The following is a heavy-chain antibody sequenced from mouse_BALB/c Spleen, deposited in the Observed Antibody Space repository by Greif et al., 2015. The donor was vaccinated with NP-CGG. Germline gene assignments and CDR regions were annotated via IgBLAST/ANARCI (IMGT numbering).Heavy chain of an antibody. CDR3: ARNDGFAY. Sequence: GQLQQSGAELVKPGASVKLSCTASGFNIKDTYMHWVKQRPEQGLEWIGRIDPANGNTKYDPKFQGKATITADTSSNTAYLQFSSRTSEDAAVYYCARNDGFAYWGQGTLVPVSA. J-gene: IGHJ3*01. V-gene: IGHV14-3*02. CDR1: GFNIKDTY. CDR2: IDPANGNT. D-gene: IGHD2-12*01.